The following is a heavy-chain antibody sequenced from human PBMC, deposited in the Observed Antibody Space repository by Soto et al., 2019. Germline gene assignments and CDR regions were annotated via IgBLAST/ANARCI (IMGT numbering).Heavy chain of an antibody. J-gene: IGHJ6*02. V-gene: IGHV1-69*13. CDR2: IIPIFGTA. CDR1: GGTFSSYA. Sequence: SVKVSCKASGGTFSSYAIGWVRQAPGQGLEWMGGIIPIFGTANYAQKFQGRVTITADESTSTAYMELSSLRSEGTAVYYCARLRFTDTYSYYGMXVWGQGTTVTVSS. CDR3: ARLRFTDTYSYYGMXV. D-gene: IGHD3-3*01.